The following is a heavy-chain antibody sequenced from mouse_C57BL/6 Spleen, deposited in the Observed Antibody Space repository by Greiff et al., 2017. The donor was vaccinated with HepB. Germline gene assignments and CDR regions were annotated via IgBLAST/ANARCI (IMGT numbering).Heavy chain of an antibody. CDR2: IDPEDGET. CDR3: ARNYCGSSYGFAY. Sequence: VQLKESGAELVKPGASVKLSCTASGYNIKDYYMHWAKQRTEQGLEWIGRIDPEDGETKYAQKFQGKATITADTSSNTAYLQLSSLTSEDTAVYYCARNYCGSSYGFAYWGQGTLVSVS. J-gene: IGHJ3*01. D-gene: IGHD1-1*01. V-gene: IGHV14-2*01. CDR1: GYNIKDYY.